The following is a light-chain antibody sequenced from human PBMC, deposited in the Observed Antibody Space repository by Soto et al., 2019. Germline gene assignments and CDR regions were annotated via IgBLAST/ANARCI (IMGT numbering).Light chain of an antibody. J-gene: IGLJ3*02. Sequence: QSAPTQPASVSGSPGQSITISCAGTSADVGAFDYVSWYQHHPGKVPKLMIYDVSDRPSGVSTRFSGSKSANMASLTISGLQPDDEADYYCAAYTTSSPLVFGGGTKLTVL. CDR1: SADVGAFDY. V-gene: IGLV2-14*03. CDR3: AAYTTSSPLV. CDR2: DVS.